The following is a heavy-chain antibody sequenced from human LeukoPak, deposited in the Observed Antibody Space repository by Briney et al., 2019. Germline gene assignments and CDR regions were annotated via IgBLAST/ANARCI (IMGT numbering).Heavy chain of an antibody. J-gene: IGHJ4*02. Sequence: PGGSLRLSCAASGFSFEDYAMHWVRQAPGRGLEWVSGISWNSGNIDYADSVKGRFTISRDNSKNSLYLQMNSLRIEDTALYYCAKPFGSISSRSVYFDYWGQGTLVTVSS. D-gene: IGHD3-3*01. V-gene: IGHV3-9*01. CDR1: GFSFEDYA. CDR3: AKPFGSISSRSVYFDY. CDR2: ISWNSGNI.